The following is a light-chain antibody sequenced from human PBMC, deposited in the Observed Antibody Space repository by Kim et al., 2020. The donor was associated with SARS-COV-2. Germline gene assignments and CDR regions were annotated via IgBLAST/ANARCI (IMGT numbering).Light chain of an antibody. J-gene: IGKJ2*01. V-gene: IGKV1-8*01. CDR1: QSIGSC. Sequence: AIRMTQSPSSLSASAGDRITITCRASQSIGSCLVWYQQKPGKVPNLLIYDASTLQSGVPSRFSGSGSGTDFTLTINCLQSEDIATYYCQQCYGFPYTFGQGTKLEI. CDR3: QQCYGFPYT. CDR2: DAS.